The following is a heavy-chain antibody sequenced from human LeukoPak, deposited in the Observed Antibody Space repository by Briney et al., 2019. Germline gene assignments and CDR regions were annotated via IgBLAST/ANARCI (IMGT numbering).Heavy chain of an antibody. D-gene: IGHD5-18*01. CDR2: ISYDGTAQ. CDR1: GFTFSNYG. Sequence: PGGSLRLSCAASGFTFSNYGMHWVRQAPGKGLEWVALISYDGTAQYSAAFVKGRITISRDNSKTTLNLQRNSLGAENTVVYYCAKNSSRYNYVLHYCDDGGQGTLATVPA. V-gene: IGHV3-30*18. J-gene: IGHJ4*02. CDR3: AKNSSRYNYVLHYCDD.